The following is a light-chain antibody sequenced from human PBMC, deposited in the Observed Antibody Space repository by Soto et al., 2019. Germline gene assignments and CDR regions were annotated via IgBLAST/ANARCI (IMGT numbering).Light chain of an antibody. Sequence: QSALTEPASVSGSPGQSITISCTGTSSDVGGYNYVSWYQQHPGTAPKLMIYEVSNRPSGVSHRFSGSKAGNTASLTISGLQAEDEADYYCSSYTSSRTMVFGGGTKLTVL. J-gene: IGLJ2*01. V-gene: IGLV2-14*01. CDR1: SSDVGGYNY. CDR2: EVS. CDR3: SSYTSSRTMV.